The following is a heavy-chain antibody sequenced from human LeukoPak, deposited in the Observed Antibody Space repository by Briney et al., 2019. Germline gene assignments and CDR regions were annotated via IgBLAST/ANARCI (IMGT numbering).Heavy chain of an antibody. D-gene: IGHD7-27*01. CDR1: GGSISSGSYY. CDR2: IYTSGST. V-gene: IGHV4-61*02. Sequence: PSQTLSLTCTVSGGSISSGSYYWSWIRQPAGKGLEWIGRIYTSGSTNYNPSLKSRVTISVDTSKNQFPLKLSSVTAADTAVYYCARTGERGDYWGQGTLVTVSS. CDR3: ARTGERGDY. J-gene: IGHJ4*02.